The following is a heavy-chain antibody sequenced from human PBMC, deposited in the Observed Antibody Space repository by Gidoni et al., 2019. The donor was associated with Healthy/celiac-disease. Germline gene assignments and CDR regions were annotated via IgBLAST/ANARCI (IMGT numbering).Heavy chain of an antibody. D-gene: IGHD3-22*01. CDR3: ARAHYDSSGYYPFLDY. CDR1: GGSISSGSYY. CDR2: IYTSGST. J-gene: IGHJ4*02. Sequence: QVQLQESGPGLVKPSQNLSLTCTVSGGSISSGSYYWSWIRQPAGKGLEWIGRIYTSGSTNYNPSLKSRVPISVDTSKNQFSLKLSSVTAADTAVYYCARAHYDSSGYYPFLDYWGQGTLVTVSS. V-gene: IGHV4-61*02.